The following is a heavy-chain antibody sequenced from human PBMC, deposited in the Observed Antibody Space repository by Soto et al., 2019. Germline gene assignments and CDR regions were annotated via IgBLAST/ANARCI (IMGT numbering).Heavy chain of an antibody. CDR1: GFTFSSYD. D-gene: IGHD2-2*01. Sequence: GGSLRLSCEASGFTFSSYDMHWVRQATGKGLEWVSAIGTAGDTYYPGSVKGRFTISRENAKNSLYLQMNSLRAGDTAVYYCARGGYQMPEFYYYYYMAVWVKGTTVTVSS. J-gene: IGHJ6*03. CDR3: ARGGYQMPEFYYYYYMAV. V-gene: IGHV3-13*01. CDR2: IGTAGDT.